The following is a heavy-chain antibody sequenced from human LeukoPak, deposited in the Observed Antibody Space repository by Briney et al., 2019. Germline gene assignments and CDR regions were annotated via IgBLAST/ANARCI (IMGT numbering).Heavy chain of an antibody. D-gene: IGHD2-21*02. J-gene: IGHJ4*02. CDR2: IHYGGTT. CDR1: GGSIGSGYY. CDR3: TRDIGDFVSDF. V-gene: IGHV4-39*02. Sequence: SETLSLTCTVSGGSIGSGYYWAWIRPPPGKGLEWIGSIHYGGTTHYNPSLQSRVTISADTSKNQFALDLRSVTAADTAVYYCTRDIGDFVSDFWGQGTLVTVSS.